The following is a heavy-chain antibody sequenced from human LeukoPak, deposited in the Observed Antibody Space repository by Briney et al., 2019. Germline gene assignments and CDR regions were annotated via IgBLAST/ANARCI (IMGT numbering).Heavy chain of an antibody. J-gene: IGHJ6*02. CDR3: ARGQAHYDYVWESYRSYGMDV. CDR1: GGSISSSSYY. V-gene: IGHV4-39*07. D-gene: IGHD3-16*02. CDR2: IDHSGST. Sequence: TSETLSLTCTVSGGSISSSSYYWSWTRQPPGKGLEWIGEIDHSGSTTYNPSLKSRVTISIDTSKNQFSLKLSSVTAADTAVYYCARGQAHYDYVWESYRSYGMDVWGQGTTVTVSS.